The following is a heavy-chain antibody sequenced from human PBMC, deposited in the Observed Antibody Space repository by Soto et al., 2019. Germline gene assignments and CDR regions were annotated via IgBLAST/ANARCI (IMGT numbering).Heavy chain of an antibody. D-gene: IGHD2-15*01. CDR3: ARDRPRYCSVGSCDSTFDC. CDR2: IYRDGST. J-gene: IGHJ4*02. Sequence: EVQLVESGGGLVQPGGSLRLSCAASGFTVSSNYMSWVRQAPGKGLEWVSIIYRDGSTYYADSVKDRCTIYRDNPMNTLFVHMNSLRAEDTAVYYCARDRPRYCSVGSCDSTFDCWGQGALVPVSS. CDR1: GFTVSSNY. V-gene: IGHV3-66*01.